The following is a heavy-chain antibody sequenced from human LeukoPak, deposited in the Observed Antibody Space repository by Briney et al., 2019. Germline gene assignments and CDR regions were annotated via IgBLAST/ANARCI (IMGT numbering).Heavy chain of an antibody. CDR2: INHSGST. J-gene: IGHJ4*02. Sequence: SETLSLTCAVYGGSFSGYYWSWIRQPPGKGLEWIGEINHSGSTNYNPSLKSRVTISVDTSKNQFSLKLSSVTAADTAVYYCARFRYCSSTSCYLFDYWGQGTLVTVSS. V-gene: IGHV4-34*01. CDR1: GGSFSGYY. D-gene: IGHD2-2*01. CDR3: ARFRYCSSTSCYLFDY.